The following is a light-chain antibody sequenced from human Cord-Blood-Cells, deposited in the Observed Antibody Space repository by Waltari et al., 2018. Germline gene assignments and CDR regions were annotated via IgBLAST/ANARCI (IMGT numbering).Light chain of an antibody. CDR2: DVS. Sequence: QSALTQPRSVSGSPGQSVTIPCTGTSSDVGGYNSVSCYQQHPGKAPKLMIYDVSKRPSGVPDRFSGSKSGNTASLTISGLQAEDEADYYCCSYAGSYTYVFGTGTKVTVL. J-gene: IGLJ1*01. V-gene: IGLV2-11*01. CDR1: SSDVGGYNS. CDR3: CSYAGSYTYV.